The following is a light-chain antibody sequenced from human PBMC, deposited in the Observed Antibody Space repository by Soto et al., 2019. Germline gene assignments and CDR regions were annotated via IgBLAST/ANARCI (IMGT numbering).Light chain of an antibody. V-gene: IGKV3-11*01. CDR2: DTS. Sequence: EIVLTQSPGTLSLSPGERATLSCRASQSASNKLAWYQHKPGQAPRLLIYDTSNRATGIPARFSGSGSGTDLTITISSLEPEDFETYYCQHYNTYPWTFGHGTKVDIK. J-gene: IGKJ1*01. CDR3: QHYNTYPWT. CDR1: QSASNK.